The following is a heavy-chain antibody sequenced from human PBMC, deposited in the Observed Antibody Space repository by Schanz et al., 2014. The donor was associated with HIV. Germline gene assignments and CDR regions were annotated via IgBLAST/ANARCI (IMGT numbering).Heavy chain of an antibody. CDR1: GSWFSDHW. V-gene: IGHV3-7*01. D-gene: IGHD4-17*01. CDR2: VKQDGSDK. Sequence: EVQLMESGGGSVQPGGSLRLSCAVSGSWFSDHWMSWLRQVPGEGLEWVANVKQDGSDKYYVESVKGRFTISRDNAKNSLYLQMNSLRAEDTAVYYCARGGLRWHPEWLDYWGQGTLVTVSS. CDR3: ARGGLRWHPEWLDY. J-gene: IGHJ4*02.